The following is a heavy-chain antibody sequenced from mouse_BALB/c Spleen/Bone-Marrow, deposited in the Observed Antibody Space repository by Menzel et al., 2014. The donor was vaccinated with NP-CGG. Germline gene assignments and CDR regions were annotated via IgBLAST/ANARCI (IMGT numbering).Heavy chain of an antibody. CDR3: ARRSSFDY. CDR2: IYPYNGDT. V-gene: IGHV1S29*02. D-gene: IGHD1-1*01. J-gene: IGHJ2*01. Sequence: VQLKQSGPELVKPGASVKISCEASGYTFTDYNMHWVKKSHGKSLEWIGYIYPYNGDTGYNQKFKSKTTLTVDNSSSTAYMELRSLTSEDSAVYYCARRSSFDYWGQGTTPTVSS. CDR1: GYTFTDYN.